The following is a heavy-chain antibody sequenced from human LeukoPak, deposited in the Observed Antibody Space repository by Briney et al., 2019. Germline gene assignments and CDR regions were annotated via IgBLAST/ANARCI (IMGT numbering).Heavy chain of an antibody. CDR2: IKQDGSEK. Sequence: PGGSLRLSCAASGFTFSSYGMSWVRQAPGKGLEWVANIKQDGSEKYYVDSVKGRFTISRDNAKNSLYLQMNSLRAEDTAVYYCARGPHYYGSGSYGNWFDPWGQGTLVTVSS. CDR3: ARGPHYYGSGSYGNWFDP. D-gene: IGHD3-10*01. CDR1: GFTFSSYG. V-gene: IGHV3-7*01. J-gene: IGHJ5*02.